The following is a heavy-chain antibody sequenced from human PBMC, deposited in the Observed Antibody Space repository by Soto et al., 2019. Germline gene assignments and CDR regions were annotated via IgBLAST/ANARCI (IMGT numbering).Heavy chain of an antibody. Sequence: QVQLVQSGAEVREPGSSVRVSCKASGGTFGNFIMNWVRQTPGQGLEWMGGIVPMLGTPTYAEKFKGRVRISAAGSTRTTCRGRPSLRSEYTPIYYCASNGTYRSSPRHHSGMDVWGQGTTVAVSS. J-gene: IGHJ6*02. V-gene: IGHV1-69*19. CDR1: GGTFGNFI. D-gene: IGHD3-16*02. CDR3: ASNGTYRSSPRHHSGMDV. CDR2: IVPMLGTP.